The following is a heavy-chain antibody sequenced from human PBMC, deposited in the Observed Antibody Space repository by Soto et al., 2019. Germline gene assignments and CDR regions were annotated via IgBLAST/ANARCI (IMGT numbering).Heavy chain of an antibody. Sequence: QVHLVQSGGEVKKPGDSVKVSCKASGYTFSNFGISWVRQAPGQGLEWTGWISAYNGNADYAEKVQGRVTMTTDPSTSTAYMELRGLSSDDTAVYYCARTRWLTQPHYFDYWGQGTLVTVSS. CDR1: GYTFSNFG. CDR3: ARTRWLTQPHYFDY. V-gene: IGHV1-18*01. J-gene: IGHJ4*02. D-gene: IGHD1-1*01. CDR2: ISAYNGNA.